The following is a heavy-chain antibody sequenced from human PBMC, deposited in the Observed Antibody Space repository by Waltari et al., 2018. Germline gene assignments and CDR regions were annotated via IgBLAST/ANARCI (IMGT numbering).Heavy chain of an antibody. CDR3: ARDENGIAVVGMDV. V-gene: IGHV4-59*11. CDR2: IYYSGST. CDR1: GGSISSHY. J-gene: IGHJ6*02. D-gene: IGHD6-19*01. Sequence: QVQLQESGPGLVKPSETLSLTCTVSGGSISSHYWSWIRQPPGKGLEWIGYIYYSGSTNYNPSLKSRVTISVDTSKNQCSLKLSSVTAADTAVYYCARDENGIAVVGMDVWGQGTTVTVSS.